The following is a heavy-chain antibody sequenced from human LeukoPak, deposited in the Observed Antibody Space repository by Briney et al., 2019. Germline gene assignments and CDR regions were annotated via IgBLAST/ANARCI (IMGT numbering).Heavy chain of an antibody. CDR3: ARVRDELQLPYYFDY. Sequence: SVKVSCKASGGTFSSYAISWVRQAPGQGLEWMGGIIPIFGTANYAQKFQGRVTITTDESTSTAYMELSSLRSEDTAVYYCARVRDELQLPYYFDYWGQGTLVTVSS. CDR2: IIPIFGTA. CDR1: GGTFSSYA. V-gene: IGHV1-69*05. J-gene: IGHJ4*02. D-gene: IGHD5-24*01.